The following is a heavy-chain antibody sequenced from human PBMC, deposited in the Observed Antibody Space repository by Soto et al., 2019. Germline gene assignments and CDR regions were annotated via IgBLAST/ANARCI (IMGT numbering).Heavy chain of an antibody. J-gene: IGHJ6*02. V-gene: IGHV3-21*01. Sequence: GGSLRLSCISSGFTFRTYTMNWVRQAPGKGLEWVSGIRGFSPYTFYAESVKGRFTISRDNAKNSLYLQMNSLRAEDTAVYYCARDRGYDAHDYYYNAMDVWGEGTTVTVSS. CDR3: ARDRGYDAHDYYYNAMDV. CDR2: IRGFSPYT. CDR1: GFTFRTYT. D-gene: IGHD2-15*01.